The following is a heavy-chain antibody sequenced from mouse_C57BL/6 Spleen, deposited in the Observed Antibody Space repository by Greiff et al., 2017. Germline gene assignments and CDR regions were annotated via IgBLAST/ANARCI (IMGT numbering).Heavy chain of an antibody. Sequence: VQLKESGPELVKPGASVKISCKASGYSFTDYNMNWVKQSNGKSLEWIGVINPNYGTTSYNQKFKGKATLTVDHTSSTPYLQLISLPSEDSAVYYCARKYGYYAMDYWGQGTSVTVSS. V-gene: IGHV1-39*01. J-gene: IGHJ4*01. D-gene: IGHD1-1*02. CDR1: GYSFTDYN. CDR3: ARKYGYYAMDY. CDR2: INPNYGTT.